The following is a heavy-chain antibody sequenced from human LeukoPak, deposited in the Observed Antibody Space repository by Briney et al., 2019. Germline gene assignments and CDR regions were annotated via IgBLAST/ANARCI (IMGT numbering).Heavy chain of an antibody. CDR2: MNPKSGNT. CDR1: GYTLTIYD. D-gene: IGHD3-10*01. V-gene: IGHV1-8*01. J-gene: IGHJ6*03. CDR3: ARGGYYYGSGSPIYYYYYMDV. Sequence: ASVKVSCKASGYTLTIYDINCVRQATGQGLEWMGWMNPKSGNTGYAQKFEGRVTMTRNTSISTAYKELRSLRSEDTAVYYCARGGYYYGSGSPIYYYYYMDVWGKGTTVTVSS.